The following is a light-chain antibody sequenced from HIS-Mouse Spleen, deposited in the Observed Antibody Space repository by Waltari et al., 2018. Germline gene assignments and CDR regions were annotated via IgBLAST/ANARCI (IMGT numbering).Light chain of an antibody. CDR1: QDISNY. Sequence: DIQMTQSPSSLSASVGDRVTITCQASQDISNYLNWYQQKPGKAPKLLIYDPSNLETGGPSRFSGSGSGTDFTFTISSLQPEDIATYYCQQYDNLPLTFGGGTKVEIK. V-gene: IGKV1-33*01. CDR2: DPS. CDR3: QQYDNLPLT. J-gene: IGKJ4*01.